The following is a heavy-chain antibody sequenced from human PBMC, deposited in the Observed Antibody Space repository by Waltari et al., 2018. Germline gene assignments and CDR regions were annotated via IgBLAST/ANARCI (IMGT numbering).Heavy chain of an antibody. V-gene: IGHV3-9*01. J-gene: IGHJ3*01. CDR1: GFTFDDFA. CDR2: IGWNSGNI. D-gene: IGHD1-26*01. Sequence: QLVESGGDWVQPGGSLRLSCFASGFTFDDFAIHWVRQVPGKGLEWVSGIGWNSGNIAYGDFVKGRFIISRDNAKNSLYLQMNSLRREDTALYYCARDFAGSPTGAFDVWGQGTMVTVSS. CDR3: ARDFAGSPTGAFDV.